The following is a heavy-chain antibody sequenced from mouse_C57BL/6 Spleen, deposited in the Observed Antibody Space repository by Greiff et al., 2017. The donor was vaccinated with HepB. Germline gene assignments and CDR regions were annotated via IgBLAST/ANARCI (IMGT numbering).Heavy chain of an antibody. D-gene: IGHD1-1*02. CDR1: GFTFTDYY. V-gene: IGHV7-3*01. CDR3: AREALWTAMDY. CDR2: IRNKANGYTT. J-gene: IGHJ4*01. Sequence: EVKLMESGGGLVQPGGSLSLSCAASGFTFTDYYMSWVRQPPGKALEWLGFIRNKANGYTTEYSASVKGRFTISRDNSQSILYLQMNALRAEDSATYYCAREALWTAMDYWGQGTSVTVSS.